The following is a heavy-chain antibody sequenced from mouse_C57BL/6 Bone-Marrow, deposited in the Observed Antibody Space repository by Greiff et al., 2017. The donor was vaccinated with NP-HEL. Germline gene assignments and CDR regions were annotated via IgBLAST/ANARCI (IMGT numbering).Heavy chain of an antibody. CDR1: GYTFTSYW. D-gene: IGHD4-1*01. J-gene: IGHJ3*01. V-gene: IGHV1-69*01. Sequence: QVQLQQPGAELVMPGASVKLSCKASGYTFTSYWMHWVKQRPGQGLEWIGEIDPSDSYTNYNQKFQGKSTLTVDKSSSTAYMQLSSLTSEDSAVYYCASGGITWDYWGQGTLVTVSA. CDR3: ASGGITWDY. CDR2: IDPSDSYT.